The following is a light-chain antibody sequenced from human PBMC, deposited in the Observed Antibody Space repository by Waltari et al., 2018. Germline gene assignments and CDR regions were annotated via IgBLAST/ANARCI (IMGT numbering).Light chain of an antibody. Sequence: EIVLTQSPGTLSLSPGERATLSSRASQSVSNNFLNWYQQKPGQAPRLLIYGASSRATGIPDRFSGSGSGTDFTLTISRLEPEDFAVYYCQQYDSIVLTFGGGTKVEI. CDR3: QQYDSIVLT. CDR2: GAS. V-gene: IGKV3-20*01. J-gene: IGKJ4*01. CDR1: QSVSNNF.